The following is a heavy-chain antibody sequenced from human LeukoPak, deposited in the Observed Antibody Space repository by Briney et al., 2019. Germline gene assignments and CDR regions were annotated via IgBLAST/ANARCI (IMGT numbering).Heavy chain of an antibody. Sequence: RAGGSLRLSCAASGFTFSSYAMSWVRQAPGKGLEWVSGISGSGDNTYYADSVKGRFTISRDNSKNTLYVQVNSLGTEDTAAYYCAKGSYYDSSGSFYFDYWDQGTLVTVSS. D-gene: IGHD3-22*01. V-gene: IGHV3-23*01. CDR1: GFTFSSYA. CDR2: ISGSGDNT. J-gene: IGHJ4*02. CDR3: AKGSYYDSSGSFYFDY.